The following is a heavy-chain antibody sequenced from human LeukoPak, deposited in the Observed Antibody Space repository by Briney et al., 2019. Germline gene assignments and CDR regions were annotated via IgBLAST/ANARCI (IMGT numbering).Heavy chain of an antibody. CDR3: TVWSRGDYAHFDY. Sequence: GGSLRLPCAASGFTFSSYSVNWVRQAPGKGLEWVGRIKSKTDGGTTDYAAPVKGRFTISRDDSKNTLYLQMNSLKTEDTAVYYCTVWSRGDYAHFDYWGQGTLVTVSS. V-gene: IGHV3-15*01. D-gene: IGHD4-17*01. CDR1: GFTFSSYS. CDR2: IKSKTDGGTT. J-gene: IGHJ4*02.